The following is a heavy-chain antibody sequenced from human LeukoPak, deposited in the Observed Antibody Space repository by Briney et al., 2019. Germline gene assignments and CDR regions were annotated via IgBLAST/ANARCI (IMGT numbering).Heavy chain of an antibody. CDR3: ARDQAHYDFRSGYHNWFDP. J-gene: IGHJ5*02. CDR1: GGSISSYY. Sequence: SETLSLTCTVSGGSISSYYWSWIRQPPGKGLEWIGYIYYSGSTNYNPSLKSRVTISVDTSKNQFSLKLSSVTAADTAVYYCARDQAHYDFRSGYHNWFDPWGQGTLVTVSS. D-gene: IGHD3-3*01. CDR2: IYYSGST. V-gene: IGHV4-59*01.